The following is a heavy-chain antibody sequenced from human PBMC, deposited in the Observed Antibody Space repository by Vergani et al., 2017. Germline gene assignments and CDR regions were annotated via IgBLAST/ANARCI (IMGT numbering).Heavy chain of an antibody. CDR2: IKQDGSEK. CDR3: ANAFHYDFWSGYYDYYGMDV. Sequence: QLVQSGGGLVQPGGSLRLSCAASGFTFSSYWMSWVRQAPGKGLEWVANIKQDGSEKYYVDSVKGRFTISRDNAKNSLYLQMNSLRAEDTAVYYCANAFHYDFWSGYYDYYGMDVWGQGTTVTVSS. J-gene: IGHJ6*02. CDR1: GFTFSSYW. D-gene: IGHD3-3*01. V-gene: IGHV3-7*03.